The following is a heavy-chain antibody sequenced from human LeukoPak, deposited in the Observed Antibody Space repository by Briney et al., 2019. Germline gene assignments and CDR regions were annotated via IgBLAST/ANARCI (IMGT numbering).Heavy chain of an antibody. CDR2: IRSKAFAGTT. Sequence: GGSLRLSCRASGFTFGDYAMTWVRQAPGKGLEWLGFIRSKAFAGTTECAASVKGRFTISRDDSISIAHLQMNSLQTEDTAVYYCSRAPYNNYVNLDYWGQGTLVTVSS. J-gene: IGHJ4*02. V-gene: IGHV3-49*04. CDR1: GFTFGDYA. CDR3: SRAPYNNYVNLDY. D-gene: IGHD4-11*01.